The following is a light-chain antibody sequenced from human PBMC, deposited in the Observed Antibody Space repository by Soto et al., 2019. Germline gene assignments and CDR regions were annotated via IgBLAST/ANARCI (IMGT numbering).Light chain of an antibody. Sequence: DIQMTQSPSSLSASVGDRDTITCRASQSISSYLNWYQQKPGKAPKLLIYAASSLQSGVPPRFSGSGSGTEFTLTISSLQPDDFATYYCQQYNGYSRTFGQGTKVDIK. CDR2: AAS. CDR1: QSISSY. CDR3: QQYNGYSRT. V-gene: IGKV1-39*01. J-gene: IGKJ1*01.